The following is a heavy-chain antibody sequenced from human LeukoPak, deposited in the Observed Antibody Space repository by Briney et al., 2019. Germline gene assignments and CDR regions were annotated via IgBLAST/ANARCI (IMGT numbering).Heavy chain of an antibody. V-gene: IGHV3-30-3*01. D-gene: IGHD5-24*01. J-gene: IGHJ3*02. CDR3: VKSAGKDGYRDVFDI. Sequence: GGSLRLSCAASGFTFSSYAMHWVRQAPGKGLEWVAVISYDGSNKYYADSVKGRFTISRDNSKNTLYLQMNSLRAEDTAVYHCVKSAGKDGYRDVFDIWGQGTVVTVSS. CDR2: ISYDGSNK. CDR1: GFTFSSYA.